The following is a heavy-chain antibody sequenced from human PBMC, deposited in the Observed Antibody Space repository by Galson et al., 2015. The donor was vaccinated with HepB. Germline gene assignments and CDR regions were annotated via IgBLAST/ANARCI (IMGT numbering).Heavy chain of an antibody. CDR2: IIPIFGTA. J-gene: IGHJ3*02. CDR1: GGTFSSYA. D-gene: IGHD3-3*01. Sequence: SVKVSCKASGGTFSSYAISWVRQASGQGLEWMGGIIPIFGTANYAQKFQGRVTITADESTSTAYMELSSLRSEDTAVYYCARARRGGYYTDAFDIWGQGTMVTVSS. V-gene: IGHV1-69*13. CDR3: ARARRGGYYTDAFDI.